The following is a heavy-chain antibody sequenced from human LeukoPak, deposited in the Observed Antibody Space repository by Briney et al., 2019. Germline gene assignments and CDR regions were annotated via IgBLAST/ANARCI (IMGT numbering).Heavy chain of an antibody. D-gene: IGHD6-13*01. CDR1: GFNFGSYS. CDR2: ISGSGGST. V-gene: IGHV3-23*01. J-gene: IGHJ4*02. Sequence: TGGSLRLSCAASGFNFGSYSMTWVRQAPGKGLEWVSAISGSGGSTYYADSVKGRFTISRDNSKNTLYLQMNSLRAEDTAVYYCAKDRSKQQLADYFDYWGQGTLVTVSS. CDR3: AKDRSKQQLADYFDY.